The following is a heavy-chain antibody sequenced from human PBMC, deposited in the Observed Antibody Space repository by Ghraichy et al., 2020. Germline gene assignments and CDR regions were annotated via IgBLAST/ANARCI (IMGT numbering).Heavy chain of an antibody. CDR2: INSDGSST. CDR1: GFTFSSYW. J-gene: IGHJ3*02. Sequence: GESLNISCAASGFTFSSYWMHWVRQAPGKGLVWVSRINSDGSSTSYADSVKGRFTISRDNAKNTLYLQMNSLRAEDTAVYYCCAFDIWGQGTMVTVSS. V-gene: IGHV3-74*01. CDR3: CAFDI.